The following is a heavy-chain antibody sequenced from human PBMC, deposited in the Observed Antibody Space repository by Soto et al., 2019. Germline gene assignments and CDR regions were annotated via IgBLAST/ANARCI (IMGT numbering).Heavy chain of an antibody. D-gene: IGHD3-22*01. V-gene: IGHV1-58*01. CDR3: AALAYYYDSSDPPLSFPSDYYFDY. CDR2: IVVGSGNT. J-gene: IGHJ4*02. CDR1: GFTFTSSA. Sequence: QMQLVQSGPEVKKPGTSVKVSCKASGFTFTSSAVQWVRQARGQRLEWIGWIVVGSGNTNYAQKFQERVTITMDMSTSTAYMELSSLRSEDTAVYYCAALAYYYDSSDPPLSFPSDYYFDYWGQGTLVTVSS.